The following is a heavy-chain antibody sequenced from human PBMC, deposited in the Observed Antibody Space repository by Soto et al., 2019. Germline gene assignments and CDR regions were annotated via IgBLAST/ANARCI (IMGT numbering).Heavy chain of an antibody. CDR1: GFTFSNAW. V-gene: IGHV3-15*01. CDR2: IKSKTDGGTT. Sequence: PXGSLRLSCAASGFTFSNAWMSWVRQAPGKGLEWVGRIKSKTDGGTTDYAAPVKGRFTISRDDSKNTLYLQMNSLKTEDTAVYYCTTTSYYYYGMDVWGQGTTVTVSS. CDR3: TTTSYYYYGMDV. J-gene: IGHJ6*02.